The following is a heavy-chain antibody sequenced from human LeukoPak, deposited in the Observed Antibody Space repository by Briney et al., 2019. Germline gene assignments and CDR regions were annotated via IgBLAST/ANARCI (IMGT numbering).Heavy chain of an antibody. CDR1: GFTFSSYS. D-gene: IGHD4-17*01. J-gene: IGHJ6*03. CDR3: AGKDYADYYYYMDV. CDR2: ISSSSSYI. V-gene: IGHV3-21*06. Sequence: GGSLRLSCVASGFTFSSYSMNWVRQAPGKGLEWVSSISSSSSYIHYAVSVKGRFTISRDNAKNSLFLQMNSLRAEDTAVYYCAGKDYADYYYYMDVWGKGPRSPSP.